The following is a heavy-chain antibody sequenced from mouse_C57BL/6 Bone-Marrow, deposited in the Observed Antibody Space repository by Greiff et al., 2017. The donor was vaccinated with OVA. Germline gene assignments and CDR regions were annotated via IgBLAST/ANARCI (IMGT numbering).Heavy chain of an antibody. J-gene: IGHJ3*01. Sequence: QVQLKQPGAELVRPGSSVKLSCKASGYTFTGYWMDWVKQRPGQGLEWIGNIYPSDSETHYNQKFKDKATLTVDKSSSTAYMQLSSLTSEDSAVYYCARPYGNYEGFAYWGQGTLVTVSA. CDR3: ARPYGNYEGFAY. CDR1: GYTFTGYW. V-gene: IGHV1-61*01. D-gene: IGHD2-1*01. CDR2: IYPSDSET.